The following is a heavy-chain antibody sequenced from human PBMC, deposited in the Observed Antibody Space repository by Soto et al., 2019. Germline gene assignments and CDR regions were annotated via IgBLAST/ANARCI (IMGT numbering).Heavy chain of an antibody. Sequence: SETLSLTCTVSGGSISSYYWSWIRQPPGKGLEWIGYIYYSGSTNYNPSLKSRVTISVDTSKNQFSLKLSSVTAADTAVYYCARSPRGIVATQGLVDLPPEYYFDYWGQGTLVTVSS. CDR3: ARSPRGIVATQGLVDLPPEYYFDY. J-gene: IGHJ4*02. CDR2: IYYSGST. D-gene: IGHD5-12*01. V-gene: IGHV4-59*08. CDR1: GGSISSYY.